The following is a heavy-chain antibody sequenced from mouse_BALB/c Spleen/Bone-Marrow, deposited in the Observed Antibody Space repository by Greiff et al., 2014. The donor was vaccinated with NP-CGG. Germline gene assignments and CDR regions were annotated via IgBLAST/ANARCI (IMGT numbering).Heavy chain of an antibody. Sequence: VQLQQSGAELVKPGASVKLSCKASGYTFTSYWMHWVKQRPGQGLEWIGEINPSSGRTNYNEKFKSKATLTVDKSSSTAYMQLSSLPSEVSSVYYCARYLQYYGSSYGYSDVWGAGTTVTVSS. D-gene: IGHD1-1*01. V-gene: IGHV1S81*02. CDR3: ARYLQYYGSSYGYSDV. CDR1: GYTFTSYW. CDR2: INPSSGRT. J-gene: IGHJ1*01.